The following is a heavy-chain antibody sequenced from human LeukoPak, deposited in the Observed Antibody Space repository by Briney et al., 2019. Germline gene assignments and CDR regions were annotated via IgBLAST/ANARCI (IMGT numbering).Heavy chain of an antibody. CDR2: INHSGST. CDR1: GGSISSSSYY. Sequence: SETLSLTCTVSGGSISSSSYYWSWIRQPPGKGLEWIGEINHSGSTNYNPSLKSRVTISVDTSKNQFSLKLSSVTAADTAVYYCARGLPYSSSSLEPGAGSWYFDLWGRGTLVTVSS. CDR3: ARGLPYSSSSLEPGAGSWYFDL. J-gene: IGHJ2*01. D-gene: IGHD6-13*01. V-gene: IGHV4-39*07.